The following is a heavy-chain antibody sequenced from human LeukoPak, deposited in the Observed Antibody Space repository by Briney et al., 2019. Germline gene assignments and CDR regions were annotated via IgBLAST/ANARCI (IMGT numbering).Heavy chain of an antibody. D-gene: IGHD1-14*01. V-gene: IGHV3-23*01. Sequence: PGGSLRLSCAASGFTFSTYAMSWVRQAPGKGLEWASSISGSGGSTFYADSVKGRFTISRDNSKNTLYLQMNSLRAEDTAIYYCAKRITVVARDAFDFWGQGTMVTVSS. J-gene: IGHJ3*01. CDR2: ISGSGGST. CDR3: AKRITVVARDAFDF. CDR1: GFTFSTYA.